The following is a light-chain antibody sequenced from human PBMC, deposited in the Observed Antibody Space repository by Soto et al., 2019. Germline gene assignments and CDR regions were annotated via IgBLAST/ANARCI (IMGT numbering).Light chain of an antibody. J-gene: IGKJ1*01. CDR2: ETS. V-gene: IGKV3-20*01. Sequence: EIVLTQSPGTLSLSPGERATLSCRASQSVRDSHLAWYQQKPGQAPSLLIYETSSRATGIPDRFRGSGSGTEFALTITRGEPEDVAMYFWQQYGSSPGTFGQGTKVEI. CDR1: QSVRDSH. CDR3: QQYGSSPGT.